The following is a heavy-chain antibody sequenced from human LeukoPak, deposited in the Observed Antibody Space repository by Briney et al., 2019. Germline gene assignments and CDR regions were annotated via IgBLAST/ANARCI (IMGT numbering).Heavy chain of an antibody. D-gene: IGHD4-17*01. CDR3: ARDSGYGDYVGTESFDY. CDR1: GYTFTSYG. Sequence: ASVKDSCKASGYTFTSYGISWVRQAPGQGLEWMGWISAYNGNTNYAQKLQGRVTMTTDTSTSTAYMELRSLRSDDTAVYYCARDSGYGDYVGTESFDYWGQGTLVTVSS. CDR2: ISAYNGNT. J-gene: IGHJ4*02. V-gene: IGHV1-18*01.